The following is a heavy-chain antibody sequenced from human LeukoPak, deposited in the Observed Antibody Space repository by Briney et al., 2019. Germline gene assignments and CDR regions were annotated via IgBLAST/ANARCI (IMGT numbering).Heavy chain of an antibody. Sequence: ASVKVSCKASGYTFTSYYMHWVRQAPGQGLEWMGIINPSGGSTSYAQKSQGRVTMTRNMSTSTVYMELSSLRSEDTAVYYRARFSLDVAAAPQSDYWGQGTLVTVSS. CDR2: INPSGGST. D-gene: IGHD6-13*01. CDR1: GYTFTSYY. V-gene: IGHV1-46*01. CDR3: ARFSLDVAAAPQSDY. J-gene: IGHJ4*02.